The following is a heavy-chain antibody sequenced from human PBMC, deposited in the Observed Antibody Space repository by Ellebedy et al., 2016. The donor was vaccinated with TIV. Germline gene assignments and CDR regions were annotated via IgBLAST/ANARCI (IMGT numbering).Heavy chain of an antibody. J-gene: IGHJ4*02. CDR3: ARRRDSSWYKYYFDY. CDR1: GYSFTSYW. CDR2: IYPGDSDT. Sequence: GESLKISXKGSGYSFTSYWIGWVRQMPGKGLEWMGIIYPGDSDTRYSPSFQGQVTISADKSISTAYLQWSSLKASDTAMYYCARRRDSSWYKYYFDYWGQGTLVTVSS. V-gene: IGHV5-51*01. D-gene: IGHD6-13*01.